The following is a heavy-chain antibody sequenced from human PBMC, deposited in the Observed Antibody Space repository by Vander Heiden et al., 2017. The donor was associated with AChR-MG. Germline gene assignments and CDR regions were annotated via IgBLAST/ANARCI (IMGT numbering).Heavy chain of an antibody. CDR2: FGPSHSHT. CDR1: GYSFNSYC. V-gene: IGHV5-10-1*03. J-gene: IGHJ5*02. CDR3: ARHFSPRNCFDP. D-gene: IGHD3-3*02. Sequence: EVQLVQSGAEVKKPGESRRISCKGSGYSFNSYCISCVRHRPGKGLELMGRFGPSHSHTTYSPSFQVHVTISADKSIDTAYLQWHSLKASDTAMYYCARHFSPRNCFDPWGQGTLVIVSS.